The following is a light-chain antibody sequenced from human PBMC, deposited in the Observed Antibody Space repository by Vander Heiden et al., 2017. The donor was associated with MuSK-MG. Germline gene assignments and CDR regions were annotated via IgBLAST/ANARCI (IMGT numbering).Light chain of an antibody. CDR3: AAWDDSLSGVV. CDR1: SSNIGSNY. Sequence: QSVLTPPPSASGTPGQRVTISCSGSSSNIGSNYVYWYQQLPGTAPKLLIYSNKQRPSGVPDRFSGSKSGTSASLAISGLRSEDEADYYCAAWDDSLSGVVFGGGTKLTVL. J-gene: IGLJ2*01. V-gene: IGLV1-47*02. CDR2: SNK.